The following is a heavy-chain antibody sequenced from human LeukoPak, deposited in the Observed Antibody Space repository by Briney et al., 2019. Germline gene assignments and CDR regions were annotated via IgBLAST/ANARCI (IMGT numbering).Heavy chain of an antibody. CDR2: VSNDGSNQ. Sequence: PGRSLRLSCAASGFTFTYYAMHWVRQAPGKGLEWVSVVSNDGSNQDYTDSVKGRFIISRDDSKSTVYLQMNSLRVDDTAMYYCAKDTPGSTSFVGMDVWGQGTTVTVSS. V-gene: IGHV3-30-3*01. J-gene: IGHJ6*02. CDR1: GFTFTYYA. D-gene: IGHD2-2*01. CDR3: AKDTPGSTSFVGMDV.